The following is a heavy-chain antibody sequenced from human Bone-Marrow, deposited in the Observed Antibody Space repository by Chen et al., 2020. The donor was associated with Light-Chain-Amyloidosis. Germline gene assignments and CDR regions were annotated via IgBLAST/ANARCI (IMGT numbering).Heavy chain of an antibody. D-gene: IGHD2-15*01. CDR3: ARVPRVLAAHALDI. Sequence: QVQLVQSGAEVKKPGSSVKVSCRTSVGTFSSFPIIWVRQAPGQGLEWVGGVIPILDTPTYAQKFQGRVTITADDSTSTAYMELRSLTSEDTAVYFCARVPRVLAAHALDIWGQGTIVSVSS. V-gene: IGHV1-69*01. CDR1: VGTFSSFP. J-gene: IGHJ3*02. CDR2: VIPILDTP.